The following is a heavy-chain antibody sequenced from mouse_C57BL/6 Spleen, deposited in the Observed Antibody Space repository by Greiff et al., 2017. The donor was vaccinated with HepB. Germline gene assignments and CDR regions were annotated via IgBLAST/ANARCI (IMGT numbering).Heavy chain of an antibody. CDR2: IYPSDSET. Sequence: VQLQQPGAELVRPGSSVKLSCKASGYTFTSYWMDWVKQRPGQGLEWIGNIYPSDSETHYNQKFKDKATLTVDKSSSTAYMQLSSLTSEDSAVYYCARSGGPCAMDYWGQGTSVTVSS. CDR3: ARSGGPCAMDY. CDR1: GYTFTSYW. D-gene: IGHD3-1*01. J-gene: IGHJ4*01. V-gene: IGHV1-61*01.